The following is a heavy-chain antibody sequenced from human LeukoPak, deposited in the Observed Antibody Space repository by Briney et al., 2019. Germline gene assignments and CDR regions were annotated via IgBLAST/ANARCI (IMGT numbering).Heavy chain of an antibody. CDR1: GFTFSSYA. CDR3: ARESVDSGSYYEDFSSYFDY. V-gene: IGHV3-30-3*01. D-gene: IGHD1-26*01. Sequence: PGGSLRLSCAASGFTFSSYAMHWVRQAPGKGLEWVAVISYDGSNKYYADSVKGRFTISRDNSKNTLYLQMNSLRAEDTAVYYCARESVDSGSYYEDFSSYFDYRGQGTLVTVSS. J-gene: IGHJ4*02. CDR2: ISYDGSNK.